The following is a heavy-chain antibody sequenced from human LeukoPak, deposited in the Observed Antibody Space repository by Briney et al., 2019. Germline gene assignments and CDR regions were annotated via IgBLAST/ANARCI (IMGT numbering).Heavy chain of an antibody. CDR3: AKTQDYYGSGSYYNVYYYYMDV. Sequence: GGSLRLSCAASGFTFSSYGMHWVRQAPGKGLEWVAFIRYDGSNKYYADSVKGRFTISRDNSKNTLYLQMNSLRPEDTAVYYCAKTQDYYGSGSYYNVYYYYMDVWGKGTTVTVSS. D-gene: IGHD3-10*01. V-gene: IGHV3-30*02. CDR2: IRYDGSNK. CDR1: GFTFSSYG. J-gene: IGHJ6*03.